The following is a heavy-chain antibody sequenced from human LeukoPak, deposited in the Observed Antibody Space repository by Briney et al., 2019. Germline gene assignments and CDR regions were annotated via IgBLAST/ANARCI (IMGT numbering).Heavy chain of an antibody. J-gene: IGHJ4*02. CDR1: GFTFSSYW. Sequence: GGSLRLSCAASGFTFSSYWMHWVRQAPGKGLVWVSRINSDGSSTSYADSVKGRFTISRDNAKNTLYLQMNSLRAEDTAVYYCAGDSSSWYPLDYWGQGTLVTVSS. CDR3: AGDSSSWYPLDY. D-gene: IGHD6-13*01. CDR2: INSDGSST. V-gene: IGHV3-74*01.